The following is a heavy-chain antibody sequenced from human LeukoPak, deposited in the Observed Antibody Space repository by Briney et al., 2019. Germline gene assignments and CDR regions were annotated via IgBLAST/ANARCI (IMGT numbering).Heavy chain of an antibody. J-gene: IGHJ4*02. CDR3: ARVSGYCSTTTCYPVY. CDR2: INTNTGNP. D-gene: IGHD2-2*01. V-gene: IGHV7-4-1*02. CDR1: GYTFTSSA. Sequence: ASVKVSCKASGYTFTSSALNWVRQAPGQGLEWMGWINTNTGNPTYAQGFTGRFVFSLDTSVSTAYLQISGLEAEDTAVYYCARVSGYCSTTTCYPVYWGQGTPVTVSS.